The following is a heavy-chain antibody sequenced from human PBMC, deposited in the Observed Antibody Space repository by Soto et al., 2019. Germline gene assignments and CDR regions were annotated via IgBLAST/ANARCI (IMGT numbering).Heavy chain of an antibody. V-gene: IGHV3-48*01. J-gene: IGHJ3*01. CDR3: ARDQLYYNDISGRPLNAFDV. Sequence: GGSLRLSRAASGFTFRNYGMNWVRQAPGKGLEWVSYIGIGSSTTYYADSVKGRFTISRDNAKNSLYLQMNSLRAEDTAVYYCARDQLYYNDISGRPLNAFDVWGQGTMVTVSS. CDR1: GFTFRNYG. CDR2: IGIGSSTT. D-gene: IGHD3-22*01.